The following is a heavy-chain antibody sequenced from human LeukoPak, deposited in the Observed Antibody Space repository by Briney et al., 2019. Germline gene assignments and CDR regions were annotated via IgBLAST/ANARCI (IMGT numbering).Heavy chain of an antibody. CDR2: ISGGSDTI. CDR1: GFTFSDYY. J-gene: IGHJ6*02. Sequence: PGGSLRLSCAASGFTFSDYYLSWLRQAPGKGLEWLSYISGGSDTIFYADSVKGRFTISRDNARNSLYLQINSLRPEDTATYYCARRGSSYFFYALDVWGQGTTVTVSS. CDR3: ARRGSSYFFYALDV. V-gene: IGHV3-11*01. D-gene: IGHD1-26*01.